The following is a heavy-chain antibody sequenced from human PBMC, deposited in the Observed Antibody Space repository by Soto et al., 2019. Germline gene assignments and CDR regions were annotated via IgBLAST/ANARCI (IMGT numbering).Heavy chain of an antibody. CDR2: INPDSGIT. Sequence: ASVKVSCKASGYTFTASYIHWVRQAPGQGLEWMGWINPDSGITNYARKFQGRVTLTGDTSISTAYMELNTLKSDDSALYYCVRDTGRSLASARFDAWGQVTLVTVSS. J-gene: IGHJ4*02. CDR3: VRDTGRSLASARFDA. V-gene: IGHV1-2*02. CDR1: GYTFTASY. D-gene: IGHD1-1*01.